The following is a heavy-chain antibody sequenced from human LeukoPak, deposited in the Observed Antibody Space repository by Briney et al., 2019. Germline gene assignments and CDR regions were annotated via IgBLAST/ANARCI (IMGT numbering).Heavy chain of an antibody. CDR1: GGTFSSYA. CDR2: IIPIFGTA. Sequence: SVKVSCKASGGTFSSYAISWVRQAPGQGLEWMRGIIPIFGTANYSQKFQGRVTITTDESPSTPYMDLSSLRSEDTAVYYCARSQGSGYDGMLYWGQGTLVTVSS. D-gene: IGHD5-12*01. CDR3: ARSQGSGYDGMLY. J-gene: IGHJ4*02. V-gene: IGHV1-69*05.